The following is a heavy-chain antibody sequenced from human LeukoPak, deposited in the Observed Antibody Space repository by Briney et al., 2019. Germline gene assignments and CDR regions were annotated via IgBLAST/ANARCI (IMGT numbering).Heavy chain of an antibody. CDR3: ARDIRFLEWLLAHCGMDV. CDR1: GFTVSDNY. CDR2: IYSAGAT. V-gene: IGHV3-66*02. D-gene: IGHD3-3*01. J-gene: IGHJ6*02. Sequence: GGSLRLSCAASGFTVSDNYMTWVRQAPGKGLEWVSSIYSAGATHYAESVKGRFTISRDNSKNTLYLQMNSLRAEDTAVYYCARDIRFLEWLLAHCGMDVWGQGTTVTVSS.